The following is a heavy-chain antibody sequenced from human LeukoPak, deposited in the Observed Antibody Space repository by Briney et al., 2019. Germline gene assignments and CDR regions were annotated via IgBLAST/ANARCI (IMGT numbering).Heavy chain of an antibody. CDR1: GFTFSNYW. V-gene: IGHV3-7*01. CDR3: ARARYSDY. J-gene: IGHJ4*02. Sequence: PGGSLRLSCAASGFTFSNYWMTWDRQAPGKGLEWVANIKQDGSEKDYVDSVKGRFTISRDNVKNSLYLQMNSLRAEDTAVYYCARARYSDYWGQGTLVTVSS. CDR2: IKQDGSEK.